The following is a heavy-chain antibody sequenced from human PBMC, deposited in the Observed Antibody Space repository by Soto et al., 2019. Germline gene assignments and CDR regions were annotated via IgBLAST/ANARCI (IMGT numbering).Heavy chain of an antibody. CDR2: IIPIFRTP. CDR1: GDSFDTFA. J-gene: IGHJ6*02. V-gene: IGHV1-69*01. CDR3: ASLTYYDFWSGYYPDPSYYYYGMDV. D-gene: IGHD3-3*01. Sequence: SVKVSCKTSGDSFDTFAISWVRQAPGQGLEWMGGIIPIFRTPDCTQKFQGRVTITADVSTSTAYMELSSLRSEDTAVYYCASLTYYDFWSGYYPDPSYYYYGMDVWGQGTTVTVSS.